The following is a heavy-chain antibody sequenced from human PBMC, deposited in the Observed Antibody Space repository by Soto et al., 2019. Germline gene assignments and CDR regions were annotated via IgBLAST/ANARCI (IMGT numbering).Heavy chain of an antibody. J-gene: IGHJ4*02. D-gene: IGHD6-19*01. Sequence: RESLKISCKGSGYSFTNYWIAWVRQMPGKGLEWMAIVYPADSDTRYSPSFQGQVTISADKSISTAYLQWSSLQASDSAIYYCARPDSTGYYDYWGQGTPVTVSS. CDR1: GYSFTNYW. CDR2: VYPADSDT. CDR3: ARPDSTGYYDY. V-gene: IGHV5-51*01.